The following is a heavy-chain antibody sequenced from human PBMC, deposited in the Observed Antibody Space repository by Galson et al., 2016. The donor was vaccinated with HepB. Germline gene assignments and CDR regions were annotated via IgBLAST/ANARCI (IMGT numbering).Heavy chain of an antibody. D-gene: IGHD5-12*01. J-gene: IGHJ4*02. CDR3: ARVVAEKNSCFDY. V-gene: IGHV1-69*13. Sequence: SVKVSCKASGGTFSSYAISWVRQAPGQGLEWMGGIIPIFGTANYAQKFQGRVTITADESTSTAYMELSSLRSEDTAVYYWARVVAEKNSCFDYWGQGTLVTVSS. CDR2: IIPIFGTA. CDR1: GGTFSSYA.